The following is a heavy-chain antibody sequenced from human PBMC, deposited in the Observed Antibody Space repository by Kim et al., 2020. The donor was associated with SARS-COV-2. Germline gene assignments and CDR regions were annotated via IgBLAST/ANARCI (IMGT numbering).Heavy chain of an antibody. CDR1: GYTFTSYG. V-gene: IGHV1-18*01. CDR2: ISAYNGNT. J-gene: IGHJ5*02. CDR3: ARDSIEWDKVPYYYGSGWYEPRNWFDP. D-gene: IGHD3-10*01. Sequence: ASVKVSCKASGYTFTSYGISWVRQAPGQGLEWMGWISAYNGNTNYAQKLQGRVTMTTDTSTSTAYMELRSLRSDDTAVYYCARDSIEWDKVPYYYGSGWYEPRNWFDPWGQGTLVTVSS.